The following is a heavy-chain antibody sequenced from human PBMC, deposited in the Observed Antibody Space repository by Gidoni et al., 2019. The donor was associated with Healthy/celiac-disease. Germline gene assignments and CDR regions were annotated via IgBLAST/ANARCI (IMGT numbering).Heavy chain of an antibody. J-gene: IGHJ4*02. CDR2: IRSKANSYAT. Sequence: EVQLVESGGGLVQPGWSLKLSCAASGLTFRGSAMHWVRQASGKGLEWVGSIRSKANSYATAYAASVKGRFTISRDDSKNTAYLQMNSLKTEDTAVYYCTRRDGVVAANEDWGQGTLVTVSS. D-gene: IGHD2-15*01. CDR1: GLTFRGSA. V-gene: IGHV3-73*02. CDR3: TRRDGVVAANED.